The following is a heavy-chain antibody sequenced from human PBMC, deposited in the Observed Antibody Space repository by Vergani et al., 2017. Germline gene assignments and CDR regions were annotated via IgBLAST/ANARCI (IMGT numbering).Heavy chain of an antibody. D-gene: IGHD3-9*01. Sequence: VQLVESRGGVVQPGRSLRLSCAASKFIFGSFEMNWARQAPGKGLEWISYISVSGSTVYYADSVRGRFSISRDNSKNTLYLQMNSLRAEDTAVYYCAKDGSQILTGRFDPWGQGTLVTVSS. CDR2: ISVSGSTV. CDR3: AKDGSQILTGRFDP. V-gene: IGHV3-48*03. CDR1: KFIFGSFE. J-gene: IGHJ5*02.